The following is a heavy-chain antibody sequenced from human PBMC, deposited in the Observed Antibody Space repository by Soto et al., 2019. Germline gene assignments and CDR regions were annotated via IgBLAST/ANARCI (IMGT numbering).Heavy chain of an antibody. D-gene: IGHD3-10*02. CDR3: ARAPMLNVGGYFAY. Sequence: DSGRGRKKKKKGIEGMGWMNPNRGNTGDAQKFQGRVTMTRNTAISTAYMELSSLRSEDTAVYYCARAPMLNVGGYFAYWGQGTLVTVSS. CDR2: MNPNRGNT. CDR1: D. V-gene: IGHV1-8*01. J-gene: IGHJ4*02.